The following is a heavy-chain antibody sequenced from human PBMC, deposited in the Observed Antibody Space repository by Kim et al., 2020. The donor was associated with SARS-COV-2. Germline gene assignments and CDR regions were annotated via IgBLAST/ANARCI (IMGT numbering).Heavy chain of an antibody. V-gene: IGHV3-23*01. Sequence: KGRFTISRDNSKNTLYLQMNSLRAEDTAVYYCAKDERPMIVVVMIYYFDYWGQGTLVTVSS. D-gene: IGHD3-22*01. CDR3: AKDERPMIVVVMIYYFDY. J-gene: IGHJ4*02.